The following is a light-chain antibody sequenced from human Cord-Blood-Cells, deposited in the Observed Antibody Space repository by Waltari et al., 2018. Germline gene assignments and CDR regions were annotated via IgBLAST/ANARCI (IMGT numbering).Light chain of an antibody. V-gene: IGKV3-15*01. CDR3: QQYNNWPRT. CDR2: GAS. Sequence: EIVMTQSPATLSVSPGERDTLSCRASQSVSSNLAWYQHKPGQAPRLLIYGASTRATGIPARFSGSGSGTEFTLTISSLQSEDFAVYYCQQYNNWPRTFGQGTKVEIK. CDR1: QSVSSN. J-gene: IGKJ1*01.